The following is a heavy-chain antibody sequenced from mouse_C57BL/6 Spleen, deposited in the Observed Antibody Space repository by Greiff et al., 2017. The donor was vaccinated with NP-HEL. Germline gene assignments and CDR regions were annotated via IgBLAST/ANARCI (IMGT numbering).Heavy chain of an antibody. Sequence: QVQLQQPGAELVRPGSSVKLSCKASGYTFTSYWMDWVKQRPGQGLEWIGNIYPSDSETHYNQKFKDKATLTVDKSSSTAYMQLSSLTSEDSAVYYCASTTLVGFDVWGTGTTVTVSS. V-gene: IGHV1-61*01. CDR3: ASTTLVGFDV. CDR2: IYPSDSET. CDR1: GYTFTSYW. D-gene: IGHD1-1*01. J-gene: IGHJ1*03.